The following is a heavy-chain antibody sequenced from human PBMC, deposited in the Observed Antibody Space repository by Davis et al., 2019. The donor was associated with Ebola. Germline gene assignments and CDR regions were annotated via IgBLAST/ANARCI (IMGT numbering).Heavy chain of an antibody. D-gene: IGHD4-17*01. J-gene: IGHJ4*02. Sequence: SLKISCAASGFTFNDYAMHWVRQAPGRGLEWVSSLSWDSGSMRYADSVKGRFTNSRDNAKASLYLQMNSLKTGDTAFYYCARDLGRVTVGNWGQGTLVTVSS. CDR1: GFTFNDYA. V-gene: IGHV3-9*01. CDR3: ARDLGRVTVGN. CDR2: LSWDSGSM.